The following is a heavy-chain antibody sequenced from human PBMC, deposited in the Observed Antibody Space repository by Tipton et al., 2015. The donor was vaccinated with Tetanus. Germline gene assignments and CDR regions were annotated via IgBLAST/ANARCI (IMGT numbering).Heavy chain of an antibody. CDR2: ISYSGNT. V-gene: IGHV4-39*07. CDR1: GGSISSGVYY. J-gene: IGHJ5*02. Sequence: TLSLTCTVSGGSISSGVYYWGWLRQDPGKGLEWIGRISYSGNTAYNPSLKSRVAILLDTSANQFSLKLTSVTAADTAVYYCARGEDQYKSGNHWGQGTPVTVSS. CDR3: ARGEDQYKSGNH. D-gene: IGHD1-1*01.